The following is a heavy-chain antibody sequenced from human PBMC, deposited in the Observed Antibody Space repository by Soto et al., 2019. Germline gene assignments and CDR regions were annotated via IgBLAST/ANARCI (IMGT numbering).Heavy chain of an antibody. D-gene: IGHD7-27*01. CDR1: GGSISSYY. J-gene: IGHJ2*01. Sequence: SETLSLTCTVSGGSISSYYWSWIRQPPGKGLEWIGYIYYSGSTNYNPSLKSRVTISVDTSKNQFSLKLSSVTAADTAVYYCARETGTNWGSEDPNWYFDLWGRGTLVTVSS. CDR3: ARETGTNWGSEDPNWYFDL. V-gene: IGHV4-59*01. CDR2: IYYSGST.